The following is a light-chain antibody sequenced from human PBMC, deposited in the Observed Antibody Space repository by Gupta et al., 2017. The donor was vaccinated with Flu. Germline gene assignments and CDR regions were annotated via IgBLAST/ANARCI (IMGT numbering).Light chain of an antibody. Sequence: SYELTQPPSVSVSPGQTARITCSGDKLGDKYACWYQQKPGQSPVLVIYQDSKRPSGIPERFSGSHSGNTATLTISGTQAMDEADYYCQAWDSSRGVVFGGGTKLTVL. CDR3: QAWDSSRGVV. CDR1: KLGDKY. CDR2: QDS. V-gene: IGLV3-1*01. J-gene: IGLJ2*01.